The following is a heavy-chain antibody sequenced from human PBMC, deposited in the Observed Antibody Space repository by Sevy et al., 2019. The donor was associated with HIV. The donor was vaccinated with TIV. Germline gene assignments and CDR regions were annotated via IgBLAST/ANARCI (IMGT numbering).Heavy chain of an antibody. D-gene: IGHD2-2*01. CDR3: ARDRVPAASLARYYYGMDV. CDR2: ISYDGSNK. Sequence: GESLKISCAASGFTFSSYAMHWVRQAPGKGLEWVAVISYDGSNKYYADSVKGRFTISRDNSKNRLYLQMNSLRAEDTAVYYCARDRVPAASLARYYYGMDVWGQGTTVTVSS. J-gene: IGHJ6*02. V-gene: IGHV3-30*04. CDR1: GFTFSSYA.